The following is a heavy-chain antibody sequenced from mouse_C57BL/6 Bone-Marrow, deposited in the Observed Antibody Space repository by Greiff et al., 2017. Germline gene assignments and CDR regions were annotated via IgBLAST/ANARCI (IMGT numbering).Heavy chain of an antibody. Sequence: EVHLVESGGGLVKPGGSLKLSCAASGFTFSSYTMSWVRQTPEKRLQWVAAISGGGGNTYYPDSVKGRFTFSRDNDKNILYLQMSSLRSEDTSLYYGSREVTTVLATKYFDVWGTGTTVTVSA. CDR2: ISGGGGNT. CDR1: GFTFSSYT. J-gene: IGHJ1*03. V-gene: IGHV5-9*01. D-gene: IGHD1-1*01. CDR3: SREVTTVLATKYFDV.